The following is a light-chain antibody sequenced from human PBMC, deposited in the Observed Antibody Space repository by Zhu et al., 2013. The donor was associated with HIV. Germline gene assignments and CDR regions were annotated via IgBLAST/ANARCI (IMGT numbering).Light chain of an antibody. J-gene: IGKJ4*01. CDR2: TAS. Sequence: DVQMSQSPSSLSALVGDKVTITCRASQGIRNDLGWYQHKPGKAPKRLIYTASTFQSGVPSRFSASGSGTEFTLTITNLQPEDFATYYCQQFNSYPHTFGGGTNVEIK. V-gene: IGKV1-17*02. CDR1: QGIRND. CDR3: QQFNSYPHT.